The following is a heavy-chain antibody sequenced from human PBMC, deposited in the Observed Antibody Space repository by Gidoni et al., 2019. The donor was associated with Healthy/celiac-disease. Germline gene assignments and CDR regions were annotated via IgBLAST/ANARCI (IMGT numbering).Heavy chain of an antibody. D-gene: IGHD6-19*01. CDR2: IYYSGST. Sequence: LQLQESGPGLVKPSETLSLTCTVSGSSISSSSYYWGWNRQPPGKGLEWIGSIYYSGSTYYNPSLKSRVTISVDTSKNQFSLKLSSVTAADTAVYYCARYSSDDAFDIWGQGTMVTVSS. J-gene: IGHJ3*02. CDR1: GSSISSSSYY. V-gene: IGHV4-39*01. CDR3: ARYSSDDAFDI.